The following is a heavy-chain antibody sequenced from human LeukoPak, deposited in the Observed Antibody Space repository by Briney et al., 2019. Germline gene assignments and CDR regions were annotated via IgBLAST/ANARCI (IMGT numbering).Heavy chain of an antibody. J-gene: IGHJ4*02. CDR3: ARRLDKGYFDY. Sequence: ASVKVSCKASGYTFTSYYMHWVRQAPGQRLEWMGWVNTGGGNTKYSQEFQGRVTITRDTSASTAYMELSGLRSDDMAVYYCARRLDKGYFDYWGQGTLVTVSS. CDR2: VNTGGGNT. V-gene: IGHV1-3*03. CDR1: GYTFTSYY.